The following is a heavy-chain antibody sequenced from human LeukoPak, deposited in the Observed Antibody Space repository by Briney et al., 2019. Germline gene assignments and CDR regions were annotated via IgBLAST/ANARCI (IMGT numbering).Heavy chain of an antibody. D-gene: IGHD2-21*02. Sequence: ASVKVSCRAFGYLFTRSYMHWVRQAPGQGLEWRGLINSSGGSTTYAQKFQGRITMTRDTSTSTVYMELSSLRSEDTAVYYCARDGYVDCYGYWFDLWGQGTLVTVSS. CDR2: INSSGGST. J-gene: IGHJ5*02. V-gene: IGHV1-46*01. CDR3: ARDGYVDCYGYWFDL. CDR1: GYLFTRSY.